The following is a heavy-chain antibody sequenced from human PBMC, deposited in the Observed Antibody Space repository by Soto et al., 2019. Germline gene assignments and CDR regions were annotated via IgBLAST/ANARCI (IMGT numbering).Heavy chain of an antibody. Sequence: QLQLQESGPGLVKPSETLSLTCTVSGGSIRSSTYYWGWIRQPPGKGLEWIGSIYHSGSIYYNPSLKSRVTTSVDTSKNQFSLKLSSVTAADTAVYYCARHLGYYGSGSYYFDYWGQGTLVTVSS. CDR1: GGSIRSSTYY. V-gene: IGHV4-39*01. J-gene: IGHJ4*02. CDR2: IYHSGSI. D-gene: IGHD3-10*01. CDR3: ARHLGYYGSGSYYFDY.